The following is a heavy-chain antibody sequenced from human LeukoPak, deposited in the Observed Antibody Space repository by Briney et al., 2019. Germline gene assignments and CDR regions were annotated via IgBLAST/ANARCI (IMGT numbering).Heavy chain of an antibody. CDR3: ATLTVASPFDY. V-gene: IGHV3-48*03. Sequence: GGSLRLSCAASGFTFSHYEMYWVRQAPGKGLEWVSYISPTGSTMYYADSVKGRFTISRDNAKNSLYLQMNSLRADDTAVYYCATLTVASPFDYRRQAALVSV. J-gene: IGHJ4*02. CDR1: GFTFSHYE. D-gene: IGHD6-19*01. CDR2: ISPTGSTM.